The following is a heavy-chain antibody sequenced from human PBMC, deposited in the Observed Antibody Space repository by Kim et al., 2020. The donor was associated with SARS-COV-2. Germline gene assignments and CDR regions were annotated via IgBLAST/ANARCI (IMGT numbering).Heavy chain of an antibody. J-gene: IGHJ6*02. CDR3: ARGSDIAAAVLDV. D-gene: IGHD6-13*01. V-gene: IGHV4-34*01. CDR1: GGSFSGYY. CDR2: INHSGST. Sequence: SETLSLTCAVYGGSFSGYYWSWIRQPPGKGLEWIGEINHSGSTNYNPSLKSRVTISVDTSKNQFSLKLSSVTAADTAVYYCARGSDIAAAVLDVWGQGTTVTVSS.